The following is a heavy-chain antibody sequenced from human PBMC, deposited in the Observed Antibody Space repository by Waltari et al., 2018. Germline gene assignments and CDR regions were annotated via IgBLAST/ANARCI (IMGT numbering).Heavy chain of an antibody. CDR2: INNSGST. CDR3: ARGRFDSSGYYHLYYFDY. V-gene: IGHV4-34*01. Sequence: QVQLQQWGAGLLKTSETLSLTCAVYGGSFSGYYWSWIRQHPGKGLEWIGEINNSGSTTYNPSLHGRVTIAVDTFKNQFSLKLSSVTAADTAVYYCARGRFDSSGYYHLYYFDYWGQGTLVTVAS. J-gene: IGHJ4*02. CDR1: GGSFSGYY. D-gene: IGHD3-22*01.